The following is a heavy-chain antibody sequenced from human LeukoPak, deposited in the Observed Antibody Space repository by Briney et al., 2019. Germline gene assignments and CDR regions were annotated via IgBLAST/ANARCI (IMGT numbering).Heavy chain of an antibody. CDR2: IYSGGST. V-gene: IGHV3-66*01. J-gene: IGHJ4*02. CDR3: AGRAERGRGFDY. Sequence: GGSLRLSCAASGFTVSSNYMSWVRQAPGWGLEWVSSIYSGGSTYYADSVKGRFTISRDHSKNTLYLQMASLRAEDTAVYYCAGRAERGRGFDYWGQGTLVTVSS. D-gene: IGHD1-1*01. CDR1: GFTVSSNY.